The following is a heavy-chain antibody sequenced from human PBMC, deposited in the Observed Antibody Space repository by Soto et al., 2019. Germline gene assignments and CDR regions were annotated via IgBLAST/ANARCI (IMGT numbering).Heavy chain of an antibody. CDR1: GGSISSGDYY. CDR2: IYYSGST. Sequence: SETLSLTCTVSGGSISSGDYYWSWIRQPPGKGLEWIGYIYYSGSTYYNPSLKSRVTISVDTSKNQFSLELSSVTAADTAVYYCARDPSYYYDSSGSWGQGTLVTVSS. D-gene: IGHD3-22*01. V-gene: IGHV4-30-4*01. CDR3: ARDPSYYYDSSGS. J-gene: IGHJ5*02.